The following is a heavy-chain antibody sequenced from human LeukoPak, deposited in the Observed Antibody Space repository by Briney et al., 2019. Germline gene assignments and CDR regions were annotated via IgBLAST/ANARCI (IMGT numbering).Heavy chain of an antibody. J-gene: IGHJ3*02. CDR1: GGSISSGGYS. CDR3: ARGGDYGSGSYYAFDI. V-gene: IGHV4-30-2*01. D-gene: IGHD3-10*01. CDR2: IYHSGST. Sequence: SKTLSLTCAVSGGSISSGGYSWSWIRQPPGKGLEWIGYIYHSGSTYYNPSLKSRVTISVDRSKNQFSLKLSSVTAADTAVYYCARGGDYGSGSYYAFDIWGQGTMVTVSS.